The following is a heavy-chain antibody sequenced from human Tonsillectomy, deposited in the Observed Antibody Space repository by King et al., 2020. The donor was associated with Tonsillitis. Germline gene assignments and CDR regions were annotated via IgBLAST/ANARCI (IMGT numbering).Heavy chain of an antibody. CDR3: ARDGRIYY. CDR2: ISYDGSKK. D-gene: IGHD3-3*01. Sequence: VQLVESGGGVVQPGRSLRLSCAVSGFSFSNYAMHWVRQAPGKGLEWVAVISYDGSKKYYADSVEGRFIISRNNSQDTLHLQMNSLRGEATAVYFCARDGRIYYWGQGTLVTVSS. J-gene: IGHJ4*02. V-gene: IGHV3-30-3*01. CDR1: GFSFSNYA.